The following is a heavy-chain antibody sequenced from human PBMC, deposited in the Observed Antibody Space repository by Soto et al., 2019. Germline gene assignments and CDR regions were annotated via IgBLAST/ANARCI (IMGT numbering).Heavy chain of an antibody. CDR3: ANLVPPKFIYFDY. J-gene: IGHJ4*02. D-gene: IGHD2-8*02. CDR2: IYYSGST. CDR1: GGSISSISYY. V-gene: IGHV4-39*01. Sequence: SETLSLTCTVSGGSISSISYYWGWIRQPPGKGPEWIGSIYYSGSTYYNPSLKSRVTISVDTSKNQFSLKLSSVTAADTAVYYCANLVPPKFIYFDYWGQGTLVTVSS.